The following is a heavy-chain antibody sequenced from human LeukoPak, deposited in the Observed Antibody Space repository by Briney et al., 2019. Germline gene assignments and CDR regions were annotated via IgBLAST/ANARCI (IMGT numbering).Heavy chain of an antibody. V-gene: IGHV1-46*01. CDR1: GYSFTNYY. CDR2: INPRGGTP. Sequence: ASVKVSCKTSGYSFTNYYMHWVRQAPGQGLEWMGMINPRGGTPSQPQKFQGRVTMTRDMCTSTVYMELSSVRSEDTAVYFCARDLSGSYHMYYFDYWGQGTLVTVSS. CDR3: ARDLSGSYHMYYFDY. J-gene: IGHJ4*02. D-gene: IGHD1-26*01.